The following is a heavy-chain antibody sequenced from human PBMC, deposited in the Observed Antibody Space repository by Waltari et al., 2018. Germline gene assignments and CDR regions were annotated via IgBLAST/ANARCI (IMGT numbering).Heavy chain of an antibody. Sequence: EVQLVESGGDLVQPGGSLRLSCAASGFTFNSYLMSWVRQAPGKGLEWVANIKQDGSEMYYVDSVKGRFTISRDNAKNSLYLQMNTLRAEDTAVYYCATVVSGSRWAFDIWGQGTMVTVSS. J-gene: IGHJ3*02. CDR1: GFTFNSYL. D-gene: IGHD1-26*01. CDR2: IKQDGSEM. V-gene: IGHV3-7*01. CDR3: ATVVSGSRWAFDI.